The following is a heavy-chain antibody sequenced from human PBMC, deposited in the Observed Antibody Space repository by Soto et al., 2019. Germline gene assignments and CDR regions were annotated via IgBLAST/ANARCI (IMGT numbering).Heavy chain of an antibody. CDR1: GFTFSAYA. CDR3: DKDLRDVGARPWFKCFDY. J-gene: IGHJ4*02. D-gene: IGHD6-6*01. CDR2: ITSSGSGT. V-gene: IGHV3-23*01. Sequence: EVEMLESGGGLVQPGGSLRLSCEVSGFTFSAYAMNWVRQAPGKGLQWVAGITSSGSGTFYAASVKGRIPISRDNFRNARYLELRTVREDDTAVDFCDKDLRDVGARPWFKCFDYWGQGPLVTVSS.